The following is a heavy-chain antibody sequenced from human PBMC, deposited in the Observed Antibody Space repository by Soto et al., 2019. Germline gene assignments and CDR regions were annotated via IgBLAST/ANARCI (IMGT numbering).Heavy chain of an antibody. CDR3: ARIYSYADFDY. Sequence: GGSLRLSCAASGFTVSSNYMSWVRQAPGKGLEWVSVIYSGGSTYYADSVKGRFTISRDNSKNTLYLQMNSLRAEDTAVYYCARIYSYADFDYWGQGTLVTVSS. D-gene: IGHD5-18*01. CDR1: GFTVSSNY. CDR2: IYSGGST. V-gene: IGHV3-53*01. J-gene: IGHJ4*02.